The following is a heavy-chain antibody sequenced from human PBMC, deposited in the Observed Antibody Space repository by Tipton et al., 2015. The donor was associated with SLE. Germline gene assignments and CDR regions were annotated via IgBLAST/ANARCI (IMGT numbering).Heavy chain of an antibody. Sequence: SLRLSCAASAFTFSSYAMHWVRQAPGKGLEWAAVISYDGSNKYYADSVKGRFTISRDNSKNTLYLQMNSLRPEDTAVYYCAGDGGATSFDYWGQGTLVTVSS. V-gene: IGHV3-30*04. D-gene: IGHD1-26*01. J-gene: IGHJ4*02. CDR2: ISYDGSNK. CDR1: AFTFSSYA. CDR3: AGDGGATSFDY.